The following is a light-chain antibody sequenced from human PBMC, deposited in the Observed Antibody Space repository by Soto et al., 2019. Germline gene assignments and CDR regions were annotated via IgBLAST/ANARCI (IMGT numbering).Light chain of an antibody. CDR3: QQYHSFSFT. CDR2: DVF. Sequence: DIQMTQSPSSLSASVGDRVTITCRASQSITYWLAWYQQKPGRAPKLLIYDVFNLQSGVPSRFSGSGSWTEFTPTISSLQPDDSATYYCQQYHSFSFTFGQGTKLEIK. CDR1: QSITYW. V-gene: IGKV1-5*01. J-gene: IGKJ2*01.